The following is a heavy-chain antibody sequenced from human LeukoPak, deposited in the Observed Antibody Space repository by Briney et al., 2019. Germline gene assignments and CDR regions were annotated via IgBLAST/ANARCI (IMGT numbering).Heavy chain of an antibody. J-gene: IGHJ4*02. V-gene: IGHV1-2*02. Sequence: ASVKVSCKASGYTFTSYGISWVRQAPGQGLEWMEWINPNSGGTNYAQKFQGRVTMTRDTSISTAYMELSRLRSDDTAVYYCARYVTIFGVVIDPENAFDNWGQGTLVTVSS. D-gene: IGHD3-3*01. CDR1: GYTFTSYG. CDR3: ARYVTIFGVVIDPENAFDN. CDR2: INPNSGGT.